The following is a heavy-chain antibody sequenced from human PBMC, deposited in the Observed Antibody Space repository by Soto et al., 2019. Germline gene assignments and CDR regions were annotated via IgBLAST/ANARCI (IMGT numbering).Heavy chain of an antibody. D-gene: IGHD4-17*01. J-gene: IGHJ4*02. CDR2: IWYDGSNK. CDR3: ARHKGGDPYYFDY. CDR1: GFTFSNYG. V-gene: IGHV3-33*01. Sequence: QVQLVESGGGVVQPGMSLRLSCAASGFTFSNYGMHWVRQAPGKGLEWVAVIWYDGSNKYYADSVKGRFTISRDNSKNTLYLQMNTLRAEDTAVYYCARHKGGDPYYFDYWCQGTLVTVSS.